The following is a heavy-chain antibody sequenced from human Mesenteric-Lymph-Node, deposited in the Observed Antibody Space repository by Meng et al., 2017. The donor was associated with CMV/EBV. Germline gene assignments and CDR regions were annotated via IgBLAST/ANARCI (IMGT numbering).Heavy chain of an antibody. CDR2: INPNSGGT. D-gene: IGHD3-3*01. J-gene: IGHJ6*02. V-gene: IGHV1-2*02. CDR1: GYTFTGYY. CDR3: ARARQDFGVVSYYYYGMDV. Sequence: ASVKVSCKASGYTFTGYYMHWVRQAPGQGLEWMGWINPNSGGTNYAQKFQDRVTMTRDTSISTAYMELSRLRSDDTAVYYCARARQDFGVVSYYYYGMDVWGQGTTVTVSS.